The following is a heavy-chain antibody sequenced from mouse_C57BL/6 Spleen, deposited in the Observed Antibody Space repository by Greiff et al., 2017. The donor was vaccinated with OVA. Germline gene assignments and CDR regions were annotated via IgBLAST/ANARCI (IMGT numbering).Heavy chain of an antibody. D-gene: IGHD1-1*01. V-gene: IGHV1-5*01. J-gene: IGHJ1*03. CDR1: GYTFTSYW. CDR3: TRDYGSRNWYFDV. CDR2: IYPGNSDT. Sequence: EVQLQQSGTVLARPGASVKMSCKTSGYTFTSYWMHWVKQRPGQGLEWIGAIYPGNSDTSYNQKFKGKAKLTAVTSASTAYMELSSLTNEDSAVYYCTRDYGSRNWYFDVWGTGTTVTVSS.